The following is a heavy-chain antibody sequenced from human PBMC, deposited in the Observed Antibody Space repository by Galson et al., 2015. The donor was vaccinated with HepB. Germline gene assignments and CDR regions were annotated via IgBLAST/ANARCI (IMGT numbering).Heavy chain of an antibody. Sequence: QSGAEVKKPGESLKISCKGSGYSFITYWIGWVRQMPGKGLEWMGIIYPDDSDTTYSPSFQGRITMSVDKSIGTAYLEWSSLKASDSAMYYCARQLDNTGWFWGQGTLVTVSS. CDR2: IYPDDSDT. V-gene: IGHV5-51*01. J-gene: IGHJ4*02. D-gene: IGHD6-19*01. CDR1: GYSFITYW. CDR3: ARQLDNTGWF.